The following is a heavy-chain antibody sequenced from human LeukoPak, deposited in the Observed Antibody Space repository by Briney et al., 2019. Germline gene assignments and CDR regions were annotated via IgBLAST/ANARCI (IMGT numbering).Heavy chain of an antibody. J-gene: IGHJ4*02. V-gene: IGHV6-1*01. CDR3: AREGDWVGIGD. CDR1: GDSVSSKSAT. CDR2: TFFRSKWHT. D-gene: IGHD2-21*02. Sequence: SPTLTLTCAISGDSVSSKSATWNWIRQSPSRGLEWLGRTFFRSKWHTDYAEAVESRIIINPDTSKNQFSLQLMSVTPEDTAVYYCAREGDWVGIGDWGQGPVPSVSS.